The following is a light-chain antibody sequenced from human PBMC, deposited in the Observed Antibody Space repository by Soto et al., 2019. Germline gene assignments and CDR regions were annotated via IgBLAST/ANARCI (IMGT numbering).Light chain of an antibody. J-gene: IGKJ4*01. CDR1: QTVRNNY. V-gene: IGKV3-20*01. CDR2: DAS. Sequence: ELVSTQSPGTLSLSPGERATLSSRPSQTVRNNYLAWYQQKPGQAPRLLIYDASSRATGIPDRFSGGGSGTDFTLTISRLEPEDFAVYYCQQFSSYPLTFXGGTKVDI. CDR3: QQFSSYPLT.